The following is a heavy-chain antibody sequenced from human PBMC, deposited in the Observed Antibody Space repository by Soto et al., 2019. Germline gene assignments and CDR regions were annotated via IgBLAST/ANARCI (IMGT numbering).Heavy chain of an antibody. CDR3: AKDSVRYCSGGSCYLFDY. J-gene: IGHJ4*02. D-gene: IGHD2-15*01. CDR1: GFTFSSYG. V-gene: IGHV3-30*18. CDR2: ISYDGSNE. Sequence: GGSLRLSCAASGFTFSSYGMHWVRQAPGKGLEWVAVISYDGSNEYYADSVKGRFTISRDNSKNTLYLQMNSLRAEDTAVYYCAKDSVRYCSGGSCYLFDYWGQGTLVTVSS.